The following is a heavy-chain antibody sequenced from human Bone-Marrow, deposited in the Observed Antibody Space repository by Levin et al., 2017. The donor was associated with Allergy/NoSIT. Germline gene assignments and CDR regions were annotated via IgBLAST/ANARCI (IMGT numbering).Heavy chain of an antibody. D-gene: IGHD3-10*02. CDR2: ISSDGYNE. CDR3: WAYFEY. J-gene: IGHJ4*02. V-gene: IGHV3-30*01. Sequence: GGSLRLSCAASGFTFGGYTMHWVRQAPGKGLEWVALISSDGYNEKYADAVKGRFTISRDNSKNTVHLQMNIYYCVRSSAGNTWAYFEYWGQGTLVTVSS. CDR1: GFTFGGYT.